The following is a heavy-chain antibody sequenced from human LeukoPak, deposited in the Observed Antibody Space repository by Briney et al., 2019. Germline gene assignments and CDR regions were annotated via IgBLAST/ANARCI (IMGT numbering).Heavy chain of an antibody. CDR2: IYSSGST. D-gene: IGHD3-10*01. Sequence: PSETLSLTCTVSGGSISSYYWSWIRQPPGKGLEWIGYIYSSGSTNYNPSLKSRVTISVDTSKNQFSLKLSSVTAADTAVYYCARLDSRPLDGSGNWFDPWGQGTLVTVSS. CDR1: GGSISSYY. CDR3: ARLDSRPLDGSGNWFDP. J-gene: IGHJ5*02. V-gene: IGHV4-59*12.